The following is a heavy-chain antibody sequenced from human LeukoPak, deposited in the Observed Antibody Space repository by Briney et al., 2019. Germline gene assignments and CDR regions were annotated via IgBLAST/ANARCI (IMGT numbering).Heavy chain of an antibody. CDR2: IKQDGSEK. CDR1: GFTFSSYW. D-gene: IGHD3-3*01. J-gene: IGHJ4*02. Sequence: AGGSLRLSCAASGFTFSSYWMSWVRQAPGKGLEWVANIKQDGSEKYYVDSVKGRFTISRDSSKNTLYLQMNSLRAEDTAVYYCAKDFWSGYYSGYFDYWGQGTLVTVSS. V-gene: IGHV3-7*03. CDR3: AKDFWSGYYSGYFDY.